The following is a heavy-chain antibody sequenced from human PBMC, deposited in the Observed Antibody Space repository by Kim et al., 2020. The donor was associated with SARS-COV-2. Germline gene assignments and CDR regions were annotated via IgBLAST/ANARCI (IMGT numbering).Heavy chain of an antibody. J-gene: IGHJ5*02. V-gene: IGHV4-34*01. Sequence: SETLSLTCAVYGGSFSGYYWSWIRQPPGKGLEWIGEINHSGSTNYNPSLKSRVTISVDTSKNQFSLKLSSVTAADTAVYYCARGRRFTIRRNWFDPWGQGTLVTVSS. CDR2: INHSGST. CDR1: GGSFSGYY. D-gene: IGHD3-9*01. CDR3: ARGRRFTIRRNWFDP.